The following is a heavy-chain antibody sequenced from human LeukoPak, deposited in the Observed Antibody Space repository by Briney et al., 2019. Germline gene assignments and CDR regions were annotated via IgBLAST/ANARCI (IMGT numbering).Heavy chain of an antibody. Sequence: ESGPTLVKPTQTLTLTCTFSGFSLTTSGVGVGWIRQPPGKALEWLAVIYWDDGNRYCPSLRSRLTITQDNSKNPVVLTMTNMAPVDKATYYCVHRRPPPGSSKRDRGGYFVYWGQGTLVTVSS. CDR3: VHRRPPPGSSKRDRGGYFVY. D-gene: IGHD1-26*01. CDR1: GFSLTTSGVG. V-gene: IGHV2-5*02. CDR2: IYWDDGN. J-gene: IGHJ4*02.